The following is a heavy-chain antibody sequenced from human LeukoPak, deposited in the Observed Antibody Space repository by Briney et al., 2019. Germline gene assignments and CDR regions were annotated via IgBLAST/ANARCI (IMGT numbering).Heavy chain of an antibody. Sequence: SETLSLTCTVSGGSISSYYWSWIRQPAGKGLEWIGRIYTSGSTNYNPSLQSRVTMSVDTSKNKFSLKLSSVTAADTAAYYCARDMYNWNDVFAFDIWGQGTMVTVSS. CDR2: IYTSGST. D-gene: IGHD1-1*01. J-gene: IGHJ3*02. CDR3: ARDMYNWNDVFAFDI. CDR1: GGSISSYY. V-gene: IGHV4-4*07.